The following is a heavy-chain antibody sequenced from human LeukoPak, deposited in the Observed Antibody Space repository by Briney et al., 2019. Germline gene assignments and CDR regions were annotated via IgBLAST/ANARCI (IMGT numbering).Heavy chain of an antibody. CDR3: ASRPVTSDGRVFYFDY. V-gene: IGHV3-21*01. Sequence: GGSLRLSCAASGFTFSSYSMNWVRQAPGKGLEWVSSISSSSSYIYYADSVKGRFTISRDNAKNSLYLQMNSLRAEDTAVYYCASRPVTSDGRVFYFDYWGQGTLVTVSS. CDR2: ISSSSSYI. J-gene: IGHJ4*02. CDR1: GFTFSSYS. D-gene: IGHD4-17*01.